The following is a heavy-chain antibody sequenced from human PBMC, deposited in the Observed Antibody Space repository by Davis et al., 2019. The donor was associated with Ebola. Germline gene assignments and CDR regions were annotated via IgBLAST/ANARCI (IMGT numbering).Heavy chain of an antibody. Sequence: SQTLSPTCTVSGGSISSYYWSWIRQSPGKGLEWIGYIHYSGITNYNPSLKSRVTISVDTSKNQFSLKLSSCAAADTAVYYCARSSRSYCTNGVCYPYYFDYWGQGTLVTVSS. J-gene: IGHJ4*02. V-gene: IGHV4-59*01. CDR2: IHYSGIT. CDR3: ARSSRSYCTNGVCYPYYFDY. D-gene: IGHD2-8*01. CDR1: GGSISSYY.